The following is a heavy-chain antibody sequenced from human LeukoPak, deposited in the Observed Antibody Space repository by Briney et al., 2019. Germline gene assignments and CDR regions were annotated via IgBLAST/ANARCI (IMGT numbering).Heavy chain of an antibody. CDR1: GGSISSYY. CDR2: IYSSGST. Sequence: SETLSLTCTVSGGSISSYYWSWIRQPAGKGLEWIGRIYSSGSTNYNPSLKSRVTMSVDTSKNQFSLKLNSVTAADTAVYYCARAGAADGLYYYHYMDVWGKGTTVTVSS. D-gene: IGHD6-13*01. V-gene: IGHV4-4*07. CDR3: ARAGAADGLYYYHYMDV. J-gene: IGHJ6*03.